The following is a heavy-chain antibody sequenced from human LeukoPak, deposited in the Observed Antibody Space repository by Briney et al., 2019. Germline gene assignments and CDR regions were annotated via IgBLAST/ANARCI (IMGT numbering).Heavy chain of an antibody. CDR2: IIPIFGTA. J-gene: IGHJ6*02. D-gene: IGHD3-3*02. Sequence: SVKVSCKASGGTFSSYAISWVRQAPGQGLEWMGGIIPIFGTANYAQKFQGRVTITADESTSTAYMELSSLRSEDTAVYYCARAISLYYYYYGMDVWGQGTTVTVSS. CDR3: ARAISLYYYYYGMDV. CDR1: GGTFSSYA. V-gene: IGHV1-69*13.